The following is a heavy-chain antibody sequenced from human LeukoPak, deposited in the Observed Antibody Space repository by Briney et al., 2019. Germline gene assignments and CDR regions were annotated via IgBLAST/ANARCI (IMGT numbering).Heavy chain of an antibody. CDR2: IYYSGST. J-gene: IGHJ4*02. D-gene: IGHD3-16*01. CDR3: ARAWGDY. CDR1: GASISSGSYY. Sequence: SETLSLTCTVSGASISSGSYYWSWIRQPPGKGLEWIGSIYYSGSTYYNPSLKGRVTISVDTSKNQFSLKLSSVTAADTAVYYCARAWGDYWGQGTLVTVSS. V-gene: IGHV4-39*07.